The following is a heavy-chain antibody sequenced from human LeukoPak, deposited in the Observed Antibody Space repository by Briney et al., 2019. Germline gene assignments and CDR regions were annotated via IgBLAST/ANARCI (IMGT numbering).Heavy chain of an antibody. J-gene: IGHJ4*02. V-gene: IGHV4-59*02. CDR3: Y. CDR1: GVFVSRES. Sequence: SETLSLTCTVSGVFVSRESWTWIRQFPDKRLEWIGYISHSGATDYNPSLKSRVTMSIDTSKKEFTLKLTSVTAADTAVYYDYWGQGTLVTVSS. CDR2: ISHSGAT.